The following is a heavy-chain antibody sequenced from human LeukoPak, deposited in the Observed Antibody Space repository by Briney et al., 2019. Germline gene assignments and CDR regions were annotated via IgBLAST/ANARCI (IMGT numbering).Heavy chain of an antibody. CDR1: GFTFSTYW. CDR3: TRRVSATRWFDT. J-gene: IGHJ5*02. D-gene: IGHD2-15*01. CDR2: ISDDGSDT. Sequence: GGSLRLSCAASGFTFSTYWMHWVRQAPGKGLVWVSRISDDGSDTIYADSVKGRFTNSRDNAENTMYLQMNSLTVEDTAVYYCTRRVSATRWFDTWGQGTLVTVSP. V-gene: IGHV3-74*01.